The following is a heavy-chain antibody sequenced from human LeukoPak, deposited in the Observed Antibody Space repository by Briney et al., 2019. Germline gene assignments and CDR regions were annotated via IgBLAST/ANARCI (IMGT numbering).Heavy chain of an antibody. CDR1: GFAFGEHG. D-gene: IGHD2-2*01. Sequence: GGSLRLSCTASGFAFGEHGMSWVRQVPGKGLEWVSGINWSGGSTVYADPLRGRFTISRDNAKNSLYLQMDSLRAEDTALYYCARAPITSPFYFDSWGQGTLVTVSS. CDR2: INWSGGST. V-gene: IGHV3-20*04. J-gene: IGHJ4*02. CDR3: ARAPITSPFYFDS.